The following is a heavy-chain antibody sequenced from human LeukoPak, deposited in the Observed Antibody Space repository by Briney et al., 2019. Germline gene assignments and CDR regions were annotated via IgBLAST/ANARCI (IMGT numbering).Heavy chain of an antibody. V-gene: IGHV3-23*03. CDR1: GFTFSSYA. CDR2: IYSGGST. Sequence: GGSLRLSCAASGFTFSSYAMSWVRQAPGKGLEWVSVIYSGGSTYYADSVKGRFTISRDNSKNTLYLQMNSLRAEDTAVCYCAKDQAVAGLTAHFDYWGQGTLVTVSS. J-gene: IGHJ4*02. D-gene: IGHD6-19*01. CDR3: AKDQAVAGLTAHFDY.